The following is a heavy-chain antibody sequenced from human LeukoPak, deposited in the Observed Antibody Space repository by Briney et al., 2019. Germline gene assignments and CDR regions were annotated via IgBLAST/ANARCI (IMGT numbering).Heavy chain of an antibody. V-gene: IGHV4-39*07. CDR3: AFGGFRFGDPMGAFDI. CDR1: GGSISSSSYY. CDR2: IYYSGST. J-gene: IGHJ3*02. D-gene: IGHD3-10*01. Sequence: PSETLSLTCTVSGGSISSSSYYWGWIRQPPGKGLEWIRSIYYSGSTYYNPSLKSRVAISVDTSKNQFSLKLSSVTAADTAVYYCAFGGFRFGDPMGAFDIWGQGTMVTVSS.